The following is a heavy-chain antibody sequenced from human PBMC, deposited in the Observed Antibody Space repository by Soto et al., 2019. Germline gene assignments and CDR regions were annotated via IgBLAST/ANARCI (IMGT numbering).Heavy chain of an antibody. CDR2: ISAYNVNT. CDR1: GYTFTSYG. V-gene: IGHV1-18*01. Sequence: QVQMVQSGAEVKKPGASVKVSCKASGYTFTSYGISWVRQAPGQGLEWMGWISAYNVNTNYAQKLQGRVTMTTDTSTSTAYMELRSLRSVDTAVYYCARALRGPPSDWYFDLWGRGTLVTVSS. D-gene: IGHD3-10*01. CDR3: ARALRGPPSDWYFDL. J-gene: IGHJ2*01.